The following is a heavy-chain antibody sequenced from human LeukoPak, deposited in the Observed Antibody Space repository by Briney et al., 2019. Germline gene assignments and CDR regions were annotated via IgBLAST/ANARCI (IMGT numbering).Heavy chain of an antibody. CDR3: AKDQSLSTTMMFDY. CDR2: ISYDGSNK. Sequence: GGSLRLSCAASGFTFSSYGMHWVRQAPGKGLEWVAVISYDGSNKYYADSVKGRFTISRDNSRNTLYLQMSSLRAEDTAVYYCAKDQSLSTTMMFDYWGQGTLVTVSS. D-gene: IGHD3-22*01. CDR1: GFTFSSYG. J-gene: IGHJ4*02. V-gene: IGHV3-30*18.